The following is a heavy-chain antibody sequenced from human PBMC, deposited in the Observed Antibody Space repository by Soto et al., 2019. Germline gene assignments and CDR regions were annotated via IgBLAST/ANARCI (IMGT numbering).Heavy chain of an antibody. CDR2: IKQDGSER. Sequence: GGSLRLSCAASGFTFGNYWRSWVRQAPGKGPEWVANIKQDGSERNYVDSVKGRFTISRDNAENSLYLQMNSLRVEDTGVYYCASARHIGPWGQGTLVTVSS. CDR3: ASARHIGP. D-gene: IGHD2-21*01. V-gene: IGHV3-7*01. CDR1: GFTFGNYW. J-gene: IGHJ5*02.